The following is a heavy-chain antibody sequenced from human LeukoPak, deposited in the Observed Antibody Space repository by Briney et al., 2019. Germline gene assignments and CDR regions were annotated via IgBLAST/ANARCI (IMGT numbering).Heavy chain of an antibody. Sequence: HPGGSLRLSCAASGFTFSSYAMGWVRQAPGKGLEWVSAITASGGNTYYADSVKGRFTISRDNSKNTLYLQVNSRRAEDTAVYYCAKGNGYSYGRYHFDYWGQGTLVTVSS. CDR1: GFTFSSYA. CDR2: ITASGGNT. J-gene: IGHJ4*02. CDR3: AKGNGYSYGRYHFDY. V-gene: IGHV3-23*01. D-gene: IGHD5-18*01.